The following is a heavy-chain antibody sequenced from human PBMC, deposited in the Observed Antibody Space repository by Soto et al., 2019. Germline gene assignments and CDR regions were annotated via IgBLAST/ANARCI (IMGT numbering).Heavy chain of an antibody. V-gene: IGHV1-46*01. D-gene: IGHD6-13*01. Sequence: ASVKVSCKASGCTFTSNYVHWVRRAPGQGLEWMGIFNPSGGSTNYAQKFQGRVTVTRDTSTSTVYMELSSLRSEDTAVYYCARDHSIAAAGAWWLDPWGQGTLVTVSS. CDR2: FNPSGGST. J-gene: IGHJ5*02. CDR1: GCTFTSNY. CDR3: ARDHSIAAAGAWWLDP.